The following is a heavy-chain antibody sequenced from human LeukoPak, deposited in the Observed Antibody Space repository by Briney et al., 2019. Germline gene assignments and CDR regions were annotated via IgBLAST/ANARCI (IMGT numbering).Heavy chain of an antibody. Sequence: ASVKVSCKVSGYTLTELSMHLLRQAPGKGLEWTGGFDPEDGETIYAQKFQGRVTMTEHTSTDTAYMELSSLRSEDTAVYYCATPPSQQQLVLVYWGQGTLVTVSS. CDR3: ATPPSQQQLVLVY. CDR2: FDPEDGET. CDR1: GYTLTELS. V-gene: IGHV1-24*01. J-gene: IGHJ4*02. D-gene: IGHD6-13*01.